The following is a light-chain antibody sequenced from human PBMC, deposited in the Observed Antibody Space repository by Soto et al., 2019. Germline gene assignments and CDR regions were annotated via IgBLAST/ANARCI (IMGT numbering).Light chain of an antibody. CDR2: GVS. V-gene: IGKV3-20*01. CDR1: QSVSSQ. J-gene: IGKJ1*01. Sequence: EIVLTQSPATLSLSPGERATLSCRASQSVSSQLAWYQQKPGQAPRLLIYGVSSRATGIPDRFSGSGSGTDFTLTISRLEPEDFAVYYCQQYGSSGTFGQGTKVDI. CDR3: QQYGSSGT.